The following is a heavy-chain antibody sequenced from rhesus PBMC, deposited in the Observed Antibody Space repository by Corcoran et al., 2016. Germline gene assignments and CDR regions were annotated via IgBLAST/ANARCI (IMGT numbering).Heavy chain of an antibody. CDR3: ARHRGQPDY. D-gene: IGHD6-25*01. CDR2: ISGRSGRT. CDR1: GSSISTGYS. J-gene: IGHJ4*01. Sequence: QVQLQESGPGLVKPSETLSLTCAVSGSSISTGYSLGWLRQPPGKGLAYIGYISGRSGRTYYNPALKSRVTISKETSKNQFSLKLSSVTAADTAVYYCARHRGQPDYWGQGVLVTVSS. V-gene: IGHV4-99*01.